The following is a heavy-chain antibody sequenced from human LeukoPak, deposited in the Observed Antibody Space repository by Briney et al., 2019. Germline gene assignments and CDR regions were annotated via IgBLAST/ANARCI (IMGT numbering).Heavy chain of an antibody. J-gene: IGHJ4*02. D-gene: IGHD3-3*01. V-gene: IGHV3-11*06. CDR1: GFTFSDYY. Sequence: GGCLRLSCAASGFTFSDYYMSWIRQAPGKGLEWVSYISSSSSYTNYADSVKGRFTISRDNAKNSLYLQMNSLRSEDTAVYYCARDVSYDFWSGYLAYWGQGALVTVSS. CDR2: ISSSSSYT. CDR3: ARDVSYDFWSGYLAY.